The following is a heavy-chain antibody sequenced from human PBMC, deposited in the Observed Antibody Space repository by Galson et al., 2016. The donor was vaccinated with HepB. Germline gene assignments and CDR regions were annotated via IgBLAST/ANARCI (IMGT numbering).Heavy chain of an antibody. CDR1: GYTFTSYY. CDR2: INPSGGVT. Sequence: SVKVSCKASGYTFTSYYLHWVRQAPGQGLEWMGIINPSGGVTSYAQKFQGRVTMTSDTSTSTIYMELSSLTSGDSAVYYCARGLPGRRASHFDYWGQGTLVTVSS. J-gene: IGHJ4*02. V-gene: IGHV1-46*01. CDR3: ARGLPGRRASHFDY.